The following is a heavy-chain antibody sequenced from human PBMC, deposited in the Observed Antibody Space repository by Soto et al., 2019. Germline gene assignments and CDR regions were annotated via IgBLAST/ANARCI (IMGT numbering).Heavy chain of an antibody. D-gene: IGHD3-22*01. Sequence: GESLKISCKGSGYSFTSYWIGWVRQMPGKGLEWMGIIYPGDSDTRYSPSFQGQVTISADKSISTAYLQWSSLKASDTAMYYCGRHLGYRSGYYPSYYYYGMDVWGQGTTVTVSS. CDR1: GYSFTSYW. CDR2: IYPGDSDT. J-gene: IGHJ6*02. CDR3: GRHLGYRSGYYPSYYYYGMDV. V-gene: IGHV5-51*01.